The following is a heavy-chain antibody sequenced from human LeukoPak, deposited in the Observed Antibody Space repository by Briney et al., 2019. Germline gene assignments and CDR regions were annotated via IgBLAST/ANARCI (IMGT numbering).Heavy chain of an antibody. J-gene: IGHJ4*02. CDR3: ARVHSYCSSTSCLDY. D-gene: IGHD2-2*01. Sequence: GGSLRLSCAASGFTFSSYWMSWVRQAPGKGLEWVANIKQDGSEKYYVDSVKGRFTISRDNAKNSLYLQMNSLRSDDTAVYYCARVHSYCSSTSCLDYWGQGTLVTVSS. CDR2: IKQDGSEK. V-gene: IGHV3-7*03. CDR1: GFTFSSYW.